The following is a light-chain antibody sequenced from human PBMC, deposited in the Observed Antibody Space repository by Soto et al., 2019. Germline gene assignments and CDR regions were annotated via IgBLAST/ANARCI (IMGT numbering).Light chain of an antibody. V-gene: IGKV1-17*01. J-gene: IGKJ1*01. CDR3: RQHNGFPRT. CDR2: GSS. CDR1: QAIRND. Sequence: DIQMTQSPSSLSASVGDRVTITCRASQAIRNDLAWYQQKPGRAPKRLIYGSSSLQSGVPSRFSGRGYGTEFTLTISSLQPEDFATYDCRQHNGFPRTFGQGTKVDIK.